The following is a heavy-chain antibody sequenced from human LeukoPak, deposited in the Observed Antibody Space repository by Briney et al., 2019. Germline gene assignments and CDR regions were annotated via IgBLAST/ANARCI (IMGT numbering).Heavy chain of an antibody. D-gene: IGHD3-9*01. CDR3: ASLRVLTGYYKGRAFDI. Sequence: NAPGTLSLTCAVSGASIFRSNWWSWVRQPPGKGLEWIGQIFHSGSTSYSPSLKSRVTISVDTSKNQFSLKLSSVTAADTAVYYCASLRVLTGYYKGRAFDIWGQGTMVTVSS. J-gene: IGHJ3*02. V-gene: IGHV4-4*03. CDR1: GASIFRSNW. CDR2: IFHSGST.